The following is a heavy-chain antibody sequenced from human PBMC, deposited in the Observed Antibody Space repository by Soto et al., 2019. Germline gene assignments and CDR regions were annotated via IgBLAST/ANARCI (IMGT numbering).Heavy chain of an antibody. J-gene: IGHJ6*03. CDR3: AKDLYCSSTSCYYYYMDV. CDR2: ISGSGGST. D-gene: IGHD2-2*01. CDR1: GFTFSSYA. Sequence: EVQLLESGGGLVQPGGSLRLSCAASGFTFSSYAMSWVRQAPGQGLEWVSAISGSGGSTYYADSVKGRFTISRDNSKNTLYLQMNSLRAEDTAVYYCAKDLYCSSTSCYYYYMDVWGKGTTVTVSS. V-gene: IGHV3-23*01.